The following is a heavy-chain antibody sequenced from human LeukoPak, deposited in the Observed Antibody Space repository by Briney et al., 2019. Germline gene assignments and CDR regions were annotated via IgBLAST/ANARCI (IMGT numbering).Heavy chain of an antibody. Sequence: SGGSLRLSCSASGFTFSNYVMQWVRQAPGKGVEYFSTIITDGINTRYAHSLKGSFTISRDNSKNTLYLQMSSLRPEDTAVYFCVKDLSGTYSFDYWGQGTLVTVSS. CDR3: VKDLSGTYSFDY. CDR2: IITDGINT. D-gene: IGHD1-26*01. CDR1: GFTFSNYV. V-gene: IGHV3-64D*09. J-gene: IGHJ4*02.